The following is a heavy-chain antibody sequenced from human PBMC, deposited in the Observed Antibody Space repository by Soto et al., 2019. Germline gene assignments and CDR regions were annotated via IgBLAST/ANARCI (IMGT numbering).Heavy chain of an antibody. D-gene: IGHD3-22*01. CDR3: AKDIGPEVVEDAFDI. J-gene: IGHJ3*02. CDR1: GFTFSSYS. V-gene: IGHV3-43*01. Sequence: GGSLRLSCAASGFTFSSYSMNWVRQAPGKGLEWVSLISSNGSNTYYADSVKGRFTISRDNSKNSLYLQMNSLRAEDTALYYCAKDIGPEVVEDAFDIWGQGTMVTVSS. CDR2: ISSNGSNT.